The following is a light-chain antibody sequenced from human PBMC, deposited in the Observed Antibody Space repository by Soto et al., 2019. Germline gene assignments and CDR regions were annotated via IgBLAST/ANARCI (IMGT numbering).Light chain of an antibody. Sequence: DIQMTQSPSFVSASVGDSVTFTCRASQTVSTWLAWYQHKPGMAPCLLIHGASSLQSGVPSRFSGSGSGTHFTLTITNVQPDDLATYFCQQALVFPYTFGQGTKLELK. CDR1: QTVSTW. CDR3: QQALVFPYT. V-gene: IGKV1-12*01. J-gene: IGKJ2*01. CDR2: GAS.